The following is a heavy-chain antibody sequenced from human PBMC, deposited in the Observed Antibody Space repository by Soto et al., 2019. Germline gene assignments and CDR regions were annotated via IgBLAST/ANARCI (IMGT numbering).Heavy chain of an antibody. CDR1: AYTFTSYG. CDR2: ISAYNGNT. CDR3: ARVLAGVSQFDWLLYEFDY. J-gene: IGHJ4*02. Sequence: ASVKVSCKASAYTFTSYGISWVRQAPGQGLEWMGWISAYNGNTNYAQKLQGRVTMTTHTSTSTAYMELRSLRSDDTAVYYCARVLAGVSQFDWLLYEFDYWGQGTLVTVSS. V-gene: IGHV1-18*01. D-gene: IGHD3-9*01.